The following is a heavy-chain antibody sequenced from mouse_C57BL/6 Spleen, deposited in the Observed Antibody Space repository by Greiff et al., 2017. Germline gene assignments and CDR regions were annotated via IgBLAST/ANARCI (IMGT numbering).Heavy chain of an antibody. J-gene: IGHJ3*01. CDR2: LHPSDSDT. CDR3: AIPYYGSSDDVAWFAY. CDR1: GYTFTSYW. V-gene: IGHV1-74*01. Sequence: QVQLQQPGAELVKPGASVKVSCKASGYTFTSYWMHWVKQRPGQGLEWIGRLHPSDSDTNYNQKFKGKATLTVDKSSSTAYMQLSSLTSEDSAVYDWAIPYYGSSDDVAWFAYWGQGTLVTVSA. D-gene: IGHD1-1*01.